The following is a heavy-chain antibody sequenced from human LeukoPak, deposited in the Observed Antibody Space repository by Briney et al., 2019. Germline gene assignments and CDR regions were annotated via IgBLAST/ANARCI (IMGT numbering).Heavy chain of an antibody. CDR3: ARADYDSSGTNWFDP. D-gene: IGHD3-22*01. CDR1: GGSISSSSYY. Sequence: SETLSLTCTVSGGSISSSSYYWGWIRQPPGKGLEWIGSIYYSGSTNYNPSLKSRVTISVDTSKNQFSLKLSSVTAADTAVYYCARADYDSSGTNWFDPWGQGTLVTVSS. J-gene: IGHJ5*02. V-gene: IGHV4-39*07. CDR2: IYYSGST.